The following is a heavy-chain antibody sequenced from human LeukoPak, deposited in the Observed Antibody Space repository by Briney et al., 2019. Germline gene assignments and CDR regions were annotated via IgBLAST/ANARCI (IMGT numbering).Heavy chain of an antibody. CDR2: INPNSGGT. V-gene: IGHV1-2*06. Sequence: GASVKVSCKASGYTFTGYYMHWVRQAPGQGLEWMGRINPNSGGTKYAQKFQGRVTMTRDTSISTAYMELSRLRSDDTAVYYCARGGLNFDWLLYFDYWGQGTLVTVSS. J-gene: IGHJ4*02. D-gene: IGHD3-9*01. CDR1: GYTFTGYY. CDR3: ARGGLNFDWLLYFDY.